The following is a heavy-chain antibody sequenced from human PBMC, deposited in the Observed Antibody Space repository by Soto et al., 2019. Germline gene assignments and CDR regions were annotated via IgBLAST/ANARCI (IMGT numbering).Heavy chain of an antibody. D-gene: IGHD6-19*01. Sequence: QVQLVQSGAEVKKPGASVKVSCKASGYTFTSYAMHWVRQAPGQRLEWMGWINAGSGNTKYSQKFQGRVTITRDTSASTAYMELSSLRSEDTAVYYCARATRSSGWVHFQHWGQGTLVTVSS. CDR3: ARATRSSGWVHFQH. V-gene: IGHV1-3*01. CDR2: INAGSGNT. J-gene: IGHJ1*01. CDR1: GYTFTSYA.